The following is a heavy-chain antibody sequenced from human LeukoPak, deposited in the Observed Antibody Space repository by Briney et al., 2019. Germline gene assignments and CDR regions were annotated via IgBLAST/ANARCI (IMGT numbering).Heavy chain of an antibody. D-gene: IGHD3-16*01. V-gene: IGHV4-39*01. CDR2: IYYSGST. Sequence: SETLSLTCTVSGGSISTASYFGGWIRQPPGKGLEWIGSIYYSGSTYYNPSLKSRVTISVDTSKNQFSLKLSSVIAADTAVYFCVREGEWALPFDYWGQGTLVTVSS. CDR3: VREGEWALPFDY. CDR1: GGSISTASYF. J-gene: IGHJ4*02.